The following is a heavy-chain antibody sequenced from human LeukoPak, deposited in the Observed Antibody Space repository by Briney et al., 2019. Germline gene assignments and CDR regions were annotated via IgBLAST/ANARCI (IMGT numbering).Heavy chain of an antibody. Sequence: SVKVSCKASGYTFTSYGISGVRQVPGQGLEWMGWISAYNGNTNYAQKFQARVTMTTDTSTSTAYMQLRSLRSADTAVYFCARDCSGGICYSSATNFDSWGQGTLVTVSS. V-gene: IGHV1-18*01. CDR3: ARDCSGGICYSSATNFDS. D-gene: IGHD2-15*01. J-gene: IGHJ4*02. CDR2: ISAYNGNT. CDR1: GYTFTSYG.